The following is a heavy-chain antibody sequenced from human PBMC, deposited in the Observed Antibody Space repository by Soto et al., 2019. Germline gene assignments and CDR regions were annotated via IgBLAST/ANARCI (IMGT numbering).Heavy chain of an antibody. Sequence: QVQLVQSGAEVKKPGASVKVSCKASGYTFTSYAMHWVRQAPGQRLEWMGWINAGNGNTKYSQKFQSRVTIIRDTSTSTAYIQLCSLRSEDTAVYYCARDFSWFGELIASDYWGQRTLVTVSS. CDR1: GYTFTSYA. V-gene: IGHV1-3*01. CDR2: INAGNGNT. D-gene: IGHD3-10*01. CDR3: ARDFSWFGELIASDY. J-gene: IGHJ4*02.